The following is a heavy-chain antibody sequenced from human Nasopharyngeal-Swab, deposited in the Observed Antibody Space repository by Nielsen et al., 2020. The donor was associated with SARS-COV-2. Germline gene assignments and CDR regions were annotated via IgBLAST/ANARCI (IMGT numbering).Heavy chain of an antibody. CDR2: ISYDGSNE. D-gene: IGHD4/OR15-4a*01. CDR3: AKDVHADYGGIDY. V-gene: IGHV3-30*18. J-gene: IGHJ4*02. Sequence: GGSLRLAWAASGFTCSKSGMDGVRQAPGKGLEWVAVISYDGSNEYYGDSVKGRFTISRDNSKNTLYLQMNSLRVDDTAVYYCAKDVHADYGGIDYWGQGILVTVSS. CDR1: GFTCSKSG.